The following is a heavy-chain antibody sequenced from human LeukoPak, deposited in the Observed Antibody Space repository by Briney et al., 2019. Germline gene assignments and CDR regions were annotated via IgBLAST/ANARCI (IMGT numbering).Heavy chain of an antibody. CDR1: GGSISSGGYS. D-gene: IGHD1-26*01. V-gene: IGHV4-30-2*01. CDR2: IYHSGST. CDR3: ARSKSGSYPPRFDP. Sequence: SQTLSLTCAVSGGSISSGGYSWSWIRQPPGKGLEWIGYIYHSGSTYYNPSLKSRVTISVDRSKNQFSLKLSSVTAADTAVYYCARSKSGSYPPRFDPWGQGTLVTVSS. J-gene: IGHJ5*02.